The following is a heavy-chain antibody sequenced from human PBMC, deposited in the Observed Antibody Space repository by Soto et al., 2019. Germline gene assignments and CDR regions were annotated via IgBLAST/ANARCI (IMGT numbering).Heavy chain of an antibody. CDR3: ARVRVEMAYSDAFAI. J-gene: IGHJ3*02. D-gene: IGHD2-15*01. V-gene: IGHV4-59*01. Sequence: SETLSLTCTVSGGYISSYYWSWIRQPPGKGLEWIGYIYYSGSTNYNPSLKSRVTISVDTSKNQFSLTLSSVTAADTAVYYCARVRVEMAYSDAFAIWCQGTMVTVSS. CDR1: GGYISSYY. CDR2: IYYSGST.